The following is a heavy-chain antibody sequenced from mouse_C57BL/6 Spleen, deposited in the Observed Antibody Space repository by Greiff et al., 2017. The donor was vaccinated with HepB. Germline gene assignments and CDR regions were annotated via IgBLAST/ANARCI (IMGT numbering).Heavy chain of an antibody. D-gene: IGHD2-3*01. V-gene: IGHV1-69*01. Sequence: QVQLQQPGAELVMPGASVKLSCKASGYTFTSYWMHWVKQRPGQGLEWIGEIDPSDSYTNYNQKFKGKSTLTVDKSSSTAYMQLSSLTSEDSAVYDCARERGFYYDGYYPDAMDYWGQGTSVTVAS. J-gene: IGHJ4*01. CDR3: ARERGFYYDGYYPDAMDY. CDR2: IDPSDSYT. CDR1: GYTFTSYW.